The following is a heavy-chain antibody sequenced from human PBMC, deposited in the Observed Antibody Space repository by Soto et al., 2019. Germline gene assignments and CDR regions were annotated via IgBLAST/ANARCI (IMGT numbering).Heavy chain of an antibody. CDR2: IIPILGIA. CDR3: ARESPSPTVTSLYNWFDP. Sequence: SVKVSCKASGGTFSSYTISWVRQAPGQGLEWMGRIIPILGIANYAQKFQGRVTITADRSTRTAYMELSSLRSEDTAVYYCARESPSPTVTSLYNWFDPWGQGTLVTVSS. J-gene: IGHJ5*02. D-gene: IGHD4-17*01. V-gene: IGHV1-69*02. CDR1: GGTFSSYT.